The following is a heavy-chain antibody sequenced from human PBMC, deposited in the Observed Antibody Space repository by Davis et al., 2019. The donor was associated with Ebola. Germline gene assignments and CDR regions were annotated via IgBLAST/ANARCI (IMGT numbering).Heavy chain of an antibody. CDR1: GFTFSHYW. CDR2: INQDESEK. J-gene: IGHJ4*02. D-gene: IGHD2-15*01. Sequence: GGSLRLSCAASGFTFSHYWMSWVRQAPGKGPEWVAIINQDESEKYYVDSVKGRFTISRDNAKNSLFMQMNSLRAEDTAIYYCAKDASGSCYSPVGYWGQGTLVTVSS. CDR3: AKDASGSCYSPVGY. V-gene: IGHV3-7*03.